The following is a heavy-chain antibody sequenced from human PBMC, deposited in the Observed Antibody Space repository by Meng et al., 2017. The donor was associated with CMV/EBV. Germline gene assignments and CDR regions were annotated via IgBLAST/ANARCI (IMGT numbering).Heavy chain of an antibody. D-gene: IGHD4-11*01. CDR1: GGSVSSSSYY. Sequence: QVQLQESGPGLVKPSETLSLTCTVSGGSVSSSSYYWSWIRQPPGKGLEWIGYIYYSGSTNYSPSFKSRATISVDTSKNQFSLKLSSVTAADTAVYYCARVSNLHFDYWGQGTLVTVSS. CDR3: ARVSNLHFDY. CDR2: IYYSGST. J-gene: IGHJ4*02. V-gene: IGHV4-61*01.